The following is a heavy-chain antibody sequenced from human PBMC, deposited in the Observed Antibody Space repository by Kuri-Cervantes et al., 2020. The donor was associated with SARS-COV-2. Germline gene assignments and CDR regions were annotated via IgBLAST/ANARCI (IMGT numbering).Heavy chain of an antibody. V-gene: IGHV4-39*07. CDR3: AREGYGATNWYFDL. CDR2: IYYSGNT. D-gene: IGHD4-17*01. Sequence: GSLRLSCTVSGGSISSSNYYWGWIRQPPGKGLEWIGSIYYSGNTYYNPSLKSRVTISIDTSRNQFSLKLKSVTAADTAVYYCAREGYGATNWYFDLWGRGSLVTVSS. CDR1: GGSISSSNYY. J-gene: IGHJ2*01.